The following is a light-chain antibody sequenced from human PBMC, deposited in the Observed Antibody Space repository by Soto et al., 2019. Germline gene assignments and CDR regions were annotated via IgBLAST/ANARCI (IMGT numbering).Light chain of an antibody. Sequence: DVVVTQSPLSLPVTLGQPASISCRSSQSLVNSDGNTYLNWFQQRPGQSPRRLIYKVSNRDSGVPDRFSGSGSGTGFTLKISSVEAEDVGVYYCMQGTHWPRTFGQGTKVEIK. CDR3: MQGTHWPRT. J-gene: IGKJ1*01. V-gene: IGKV2-30*01. CDR2: KVS. CDR1: QSLVNSDGNTY.